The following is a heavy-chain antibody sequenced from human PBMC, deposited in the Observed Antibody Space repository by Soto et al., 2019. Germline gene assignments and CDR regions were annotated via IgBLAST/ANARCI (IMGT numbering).Heavy chain of an antibody. CDR2: INPNSGGT. D-gene: IGHD3-3*01. CDR1: GYTFTGYY. CDR3: ARGLYDFWSGYYFDY. V-gene: IGHV1-2*04. Sequence: ASVKVSCKASGYTFTGYYMHWVRQAPGQGLEWMGWINPNSGGTNYAQKFQGWVTMTRDTSISTAYMELSRLRSDDTAVYYCARGLYDFWSGYYFDYWGQGTLVTVSX. J-gene: IGHJ4*02.